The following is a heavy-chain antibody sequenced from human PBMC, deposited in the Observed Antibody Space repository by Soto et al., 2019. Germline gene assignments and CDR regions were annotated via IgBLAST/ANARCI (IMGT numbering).Heavy chain of an antibody. CDR3: ARCILYLHYFVY. CDR1: GYTFTRYY. Sequence: APVKVSCKASGYTFTRYYMHWVRQAPGQGLEWMGIINPSGGSTSYAQKIEGRATMTRDTSTSTVYMELSSQRAEDTVVYYSARCILYLHYFVYWGQGTLVTVSS. D-gene: IGHD2-2*02. J-gene: IGHJ4*02. V-gene: IGHV1-46*01. CDR2: INPSGGST.